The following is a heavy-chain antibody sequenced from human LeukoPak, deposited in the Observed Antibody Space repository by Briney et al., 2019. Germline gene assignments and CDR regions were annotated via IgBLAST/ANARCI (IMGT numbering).Heavy chain of an antibody. CDR3: ARDRRWELLPDAFDI. CDR1: GFTVSSNY. V-gene: IGHV3-53*01. J-gene: IGHJ3*02. Sequence: PGGSLRLSCAASGFTVSSNYMSWVRQAPAKGLEWVSVIYSGGSTYYADSVKGRFTISRDNSKNTLYLQMNSLRAEDTAVYYCARDRRWELLPDAFDIWGQGTMVTVSS. CDR2: IYSGGST. D-gene: IGHD1-26*01.